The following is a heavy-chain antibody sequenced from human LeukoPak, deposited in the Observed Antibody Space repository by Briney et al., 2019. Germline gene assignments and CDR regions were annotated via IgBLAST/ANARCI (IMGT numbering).Heavy chain of an antibody. V-gene: IGHV3-7*01. Sequence: GGSLRLSCAASGFTFSSYWMSWVRQAPGKGLEWVGHIKEDGSQIDYVDSVKGRFTISRDNAKNSLYLQLNSLRAEDTAVYYCARDYASDYWGQGTLVTVSS. CDR2: IKEDGSQI. D-gene: IGHD3-10*01. J-gene: IGHJ4*02. CDR3: ARDYASDY. CDR1: GFTFSSYW.